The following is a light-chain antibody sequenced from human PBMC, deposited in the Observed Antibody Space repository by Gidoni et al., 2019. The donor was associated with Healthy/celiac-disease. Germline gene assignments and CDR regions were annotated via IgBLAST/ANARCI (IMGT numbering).Light chain of an antibody. CDR3: GTWDSSLSYVV. Sequence: SVLTQPPSVSAAPGQKVTISCSGSSSNIGNNYVSWYQQLPGTAPTLLIYDNNKRPSGIPDRFSGSKSGTSATLGITGLQTGDEADYYCGTWDSSLSYVVFGGGTKLTVL. J-gene: IGLJ2*01. CDR1: SSNIGNNY. CDR2: DNN. V-gene: IGLV1-51*01.